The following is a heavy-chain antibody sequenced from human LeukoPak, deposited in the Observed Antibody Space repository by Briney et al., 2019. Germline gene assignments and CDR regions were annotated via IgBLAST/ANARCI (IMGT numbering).Heavy chain of an antibody. D-gene: IGHD1-1*01. J-gene: IGHJ4*02. CDR3: AREAHTTGTSDKFDY. Sequence: GASVKVSCKASGYTFTGYYMHWVRQAPGQGLEWMGWINPNSGDTNSAQKFQGRVIMTRDTSISTAYIELSSLRSDDTAVYYCAREAHTTGTSDKFDYWGQGTLVTVSS. CDR2: INPNSGDT. CDR1: GYTFTGYY. V-gene: IGHV1-2*02.